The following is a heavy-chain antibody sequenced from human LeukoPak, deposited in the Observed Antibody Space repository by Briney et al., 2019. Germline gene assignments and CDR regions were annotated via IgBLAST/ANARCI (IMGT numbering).Heavy chain of an antibody. CDR2: ISGSGDST. CDR1: GFTFSSYA. V-gene: IGHV3-23*01. Sequence: GGSLRLSCAASGFTFSSYAMSWVRQAPGKGLEWVSAISGSGDSTYYADSVKGRFTISRDNSKNTLYLQMNSLRAEDTAVYYCAKGFTSGWYEEMTNDAFDIWGQGTMVTVSS. CDR3: AKGFTSGWYEEMTNDAFDI. J-gene: IGHJ3*02. D-gene: IGHD6-19*01.